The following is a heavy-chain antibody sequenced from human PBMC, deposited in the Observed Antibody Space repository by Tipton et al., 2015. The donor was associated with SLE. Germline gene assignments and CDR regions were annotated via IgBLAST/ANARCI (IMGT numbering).Heavy chain of an antibody. J-gene: IGHJ4*02. CDR1: GGTFSSYT. D-gene: IGHD3-16*01. V-gene: IGHV1-69*09. Sequence: QLVQSGAEVKKPGSSVKVSCKASGGTFSSYTISWVRQAPGQGLEWMGRIIPILGIANYAQKFQGRVTMTTDTSTSTAYMELRSLRSDDTAVYYCARVARGEWTLFDYWGQGTLVTVSS. CDR2: IIPILGIA. CDR3: ARVARGEWTLFDY.